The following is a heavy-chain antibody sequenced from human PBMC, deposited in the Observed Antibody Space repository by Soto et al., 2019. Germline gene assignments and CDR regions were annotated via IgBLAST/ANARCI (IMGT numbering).Heavy chain of an antibody. CDR1: GYTFTSYG. V-gene: IGHV1-18*04. CDR3: ARDNVLRSGYYIREGMDV. D-gene: IGHD3-3*01. CDR2: ISAYNGNT. J-gene: IGHJ6*02. Sequence: ASVKVSCKASGYTFTSYGISRVRQAPGQGLEWMGWISAYNGNTNYAQKLQGRVTMTTGTSTSTAYMELRSLRSDDTAVYYCARDNVLRSGYYIREGMDVWGQGTTVTSP.